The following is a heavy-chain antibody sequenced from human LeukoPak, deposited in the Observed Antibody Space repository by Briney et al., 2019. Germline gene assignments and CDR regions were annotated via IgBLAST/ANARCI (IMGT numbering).Heavy chain of an antibody. J-gene: IGHJ4*02. V-gene: IGHV4-30-2*03. CDR3: ARSTNRRPDCTSTSCYAFDY. CDR1: GGSISSDDYY. CDR2: IYYSGST. Sequence: SQTLSLTCAVSGGSISSDDYYWNWIRQPPGKGLEWIGYIYYSGSTYYNPSLKSRVTISVDTSKNQFSLNMISVTAADTAVYYCARSTNRRPDCTSTSCYAFDYWGQGTLVTVSS. D-gene: IGHD2-2*01.